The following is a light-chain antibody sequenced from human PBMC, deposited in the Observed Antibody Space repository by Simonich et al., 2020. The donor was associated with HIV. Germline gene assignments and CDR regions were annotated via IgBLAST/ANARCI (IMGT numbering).Light chain of an antibody. CDR2: DAS. V-gene: IGKV3-11*01. CDR1: PGVGTY. J-gene: IGKJ5*01. Sequence: EIVLTQSPATLSLSPGERATLSCRASPGVGTYLAWYQQKPGQAPRLLIYDASNRATGIPARFSGSGSGTDFTLTISSLEPEDFAVYYCQQRSNWPITFGQGTRLEIK. CDR3: QQRSNWPIT.